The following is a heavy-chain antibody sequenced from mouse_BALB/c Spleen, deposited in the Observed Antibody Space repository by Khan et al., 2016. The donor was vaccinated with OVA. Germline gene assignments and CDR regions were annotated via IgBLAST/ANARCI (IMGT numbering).Heavy chain of an antibody. CDR1: GFTFSDYG. Sequence: EVELVESGGGLVQPGGSRKLSCAASGFTFSDYGMAWVRQAPGKGPEWVAFISDLAYTIYYADTVTGRFTTSREHAKNTLYLEMSIVGSEDTAIYYCARRGGTAPFAYWGLGTLVTVSA. CDR2: ISDLAYTI. CDR3: ARRGGTAPFAY. V-gene: IGHV5-15*02. J-gene: IGHJ3*01. D-gene: IGHD1-2*01.